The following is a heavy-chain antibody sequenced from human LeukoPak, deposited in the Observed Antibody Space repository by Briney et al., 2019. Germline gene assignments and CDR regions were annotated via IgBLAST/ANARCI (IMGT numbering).Heavy chain of an antibody. CDR1: GFTFSSYT. CDR2: ISGSSSYM. CDR3: VRDISGYYFDY. D-gene: IGHD3-22*01. Sequence: GGSLRLSCAASGFTFSSYTMNWVRQAPGKGLEWVTCISGSSSYMYYADSVKGRFTISRDNAKNSLYLQMNSLRAEDTALYYCVRDISGYYFDYWGQGTLVTVSS. V-gene: IGHV3-21*04. J-gene: IGHJ4*02.